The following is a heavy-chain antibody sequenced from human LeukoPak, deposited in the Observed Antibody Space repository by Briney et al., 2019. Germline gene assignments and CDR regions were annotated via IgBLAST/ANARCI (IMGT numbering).Heavy chain of an antibody. D-gene: IGHD1-26*01. CDR2: IYYSGST. J-gene: IGHJ3*02. CDR1: GGSISSYY. CDR3: ARDRGGSYYFKGAFDI. Sequence: SETLSLTCTASGGSISSYYWSWIRQPPGKGLEWIGYIYYSGSTNYNPSLKSRVTISVDMSKNQFSLKLSSVTAADTAVYYCARDRGGSYYFKGAFDIWGQGTMVTVSS. V-gene: IGHV4-59*01.